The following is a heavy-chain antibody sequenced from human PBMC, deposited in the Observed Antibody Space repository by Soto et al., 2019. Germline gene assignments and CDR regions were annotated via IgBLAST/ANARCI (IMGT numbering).Heavy chain of an antibody. Sequence: GGSLRLSCAASGFTFSNAWMSWVRQAPGKGLEWVGRIKSKTDGGTTDYAAPVKGRLTISRDDSKTTLYLQMNSLKTEDTAVYYCTTPPYDFWSGSHYYYYMDVWGKGTTVT. J-gene: IGHJ6*03. CDR3: TTPPYDFWSGSHYYYYMDV. V-gene: IGHV3-15*01. CDR2: IKSKTDGGTT. CDR1: GFTFSNAW. D-gene: IGHD3-3*01.